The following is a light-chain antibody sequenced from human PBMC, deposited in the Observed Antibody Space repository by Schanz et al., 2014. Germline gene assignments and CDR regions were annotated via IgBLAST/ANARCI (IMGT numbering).Light chain of an antibody. CDR1: SSDVGGYNY. Sequence: QSALTQPPSASGSPGQSVTISCTGTSSDVGGYNYVSWYRQHPGKAPKLMIYEVYKRPSGVPDRFSGSKSGNTASLTISGLQAEDEADYYCSSYTSSSTPVVFGTGTKLTVL. J-gene: IGLJ1*01. CDR2: EVY. V-gene: IGLV2-8*01. CDR3: SSYTSSSTPVV.